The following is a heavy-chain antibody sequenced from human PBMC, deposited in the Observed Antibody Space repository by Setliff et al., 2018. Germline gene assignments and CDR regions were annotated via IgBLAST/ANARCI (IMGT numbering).Heavy chain of an antibody. D-gene: IGHD2-21*02. CDR3: ARVRPCGVDCSTGVGGPYYFDH. CDR1: GDSFSNYA. Sequence: SVKVSCKASGDSFSNYAISWVRQAPGQGLEWMGGIIPMFGSTSYAQKFQGRVTIITDESTTTAYMELSSLGSEDTAVYYCARVRPCGVDCSTGVGGPYYFDHWGQGTLVTVSS. CDR2: IIPMFGST. J-gene: IGHJ4*02. V-gene: IGHV1-69*05.